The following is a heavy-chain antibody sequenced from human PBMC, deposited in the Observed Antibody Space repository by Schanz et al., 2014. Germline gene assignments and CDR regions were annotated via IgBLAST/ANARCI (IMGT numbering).Heavy chain of an antibody. CDR1: GFTVSNNY. CDR2: IYSDGST. CDR3: ARERGVRGGGVWKVNWFDP. V-gene: IGHV3-66*01. D-gene: IGHD3-10*01. J-gene: IGHJ5*02. Sequence: VQLVESGGGVVRPGRSLRLSCAASGFTVSNNYMSWVRQAPGKGLECVSIIYSDGSTYYVDSVKGRFIISRDNSKNTVYLQMNSLRSDDTAVYYCARERGVRGGGVWKVNWFDPWGQGTLVTVSS.